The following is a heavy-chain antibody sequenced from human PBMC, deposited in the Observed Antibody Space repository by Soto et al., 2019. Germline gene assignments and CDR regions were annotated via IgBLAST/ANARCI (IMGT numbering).Heavy chain of an antibody. Sequence: GESLKISCAASGFTFSNAWMSWVRQAPGKGLEWVGRIKSKTDGGTTDYAAPVKGRFTISRDDSKNTLYLQMNSLKTEDTAVYYCTAQWELLRAFDIWGQGTMVTVSS. J-gene: IGHJ3*02. V-gene: IGHV3-15*01. CDR1: GFTFSNAW. D-gene: IGHD1-26*01. CDR2: IKSKTDGGTT. CDR3: TAQWELLRAFDI.